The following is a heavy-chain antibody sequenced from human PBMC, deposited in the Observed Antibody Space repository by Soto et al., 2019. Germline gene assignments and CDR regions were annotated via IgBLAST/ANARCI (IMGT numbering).Heavy chain of an antibody. CDR1: GYTFTRYG. V-gene: IGHV1-18*01. J-gene: IGHJ5*02. D-gene: IGHD2-15*01. CDR3: ARGGCSGGSCYYSWYNWFDP. CDR2: ISAYNGNT. Sequence: ASVKVSCKASGYTFTRYGISWLRQAPGQGLEWMGWISAYNGNTNYAQKLQGRVTMTTDTSTSTAYMELRSLRSDDTAVYYCARGGCSGGSCYYSWYNWFDPWGQGTLVTSPQ.